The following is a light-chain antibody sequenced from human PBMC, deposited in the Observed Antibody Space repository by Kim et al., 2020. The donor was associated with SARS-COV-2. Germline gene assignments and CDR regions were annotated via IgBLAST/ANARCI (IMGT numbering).Light chain of an antibody. Sequence: GQRVTTPCAGSSSNIGSNYVYWYQQLPGTAPKLLIYRNNQRPSGVPDRFSGSKSGTSASLAISGLRSEDEADYYCAAWDDSLSGVVFGGGTQLTVL. CDR1: SSNIGSNY. CDR2: RNN. J-gene: IGLJ2*01. V-gene: IGLV1-47*01. CDR3: AAWDDSLSGVV.